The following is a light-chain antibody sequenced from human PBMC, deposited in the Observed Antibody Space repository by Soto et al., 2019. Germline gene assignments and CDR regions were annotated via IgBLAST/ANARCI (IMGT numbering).Light chain of an antibody. CDR3: QQRGNWPLT. V-gene: IGKV3-11*01. CDR1: QNVGSY. J-gene: IGKJ4*01. Sequence: EIVLTQSPATLSLSPGERATLSCRASQNVGSYLAWYQQKPGQAPRLLIYDASNRATGIPARFSGSGSGTGFTLPITSLEPEDFAVYYCQQRGNWPLTFGGGTKLEIK. CDR2: DAS.